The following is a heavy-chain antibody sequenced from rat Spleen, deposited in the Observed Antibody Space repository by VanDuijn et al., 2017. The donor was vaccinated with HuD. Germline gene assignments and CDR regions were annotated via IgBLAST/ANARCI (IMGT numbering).Heavy chain of an antibody. D-gene: IGHD1-11*01. CDR2: ISYGDRSGHSST. CDR1: GFTFSDYG. J-gene: IGHJ2*01. V-gene: IGHV5-29*01. Sequence: EVQLVESDGGLVQPGRSLKLSCAASGFTFSDYGMAWVRQGPTKGLEWVATISYGDRSGHSSTYYRDSVKGRFTISRDNAKSTLSLQMDSLRSEDTATYYCARGTVRGLYFDYWGQGVMVTVSS. CDR3: ARGTVRGLYFDY.